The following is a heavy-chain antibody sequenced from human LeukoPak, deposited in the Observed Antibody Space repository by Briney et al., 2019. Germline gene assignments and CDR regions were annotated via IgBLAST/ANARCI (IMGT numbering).Heavy chain of an antibody. CDR3: TRGWDQLLSPFDY. V-gene: IGHV3-66*01. J-gene: IGHJ4*02. CDR2: IYTGGNT. D-gene: IGHD2-2*01. Sequence: GGSLRLSCAASGFTVSSNYMSWVRQAPGKGLEWASVIYTGGNTYYADSVKGRFTISRDKSKNTLYLQMNSLRAEDTAVYYCTRGWDQLLSPFDYWGQGTLVTVSS. CDR1: GFTVSSNY.